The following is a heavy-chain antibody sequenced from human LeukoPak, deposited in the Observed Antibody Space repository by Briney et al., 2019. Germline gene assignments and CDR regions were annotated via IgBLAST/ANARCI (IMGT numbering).Heavy chain of an antibody. J-gene: IGHJ1*01. V-gene: IGHV3-30*02. CDR1: GFTFSSYG. CDR3: AKDRSSSGWYGHFQH. D-gene: IGHD6-19*01. CDR2: IRYDGSNT. Sequence: PGGSLRLSCAASGFTFSSYGIHCVRQAPAKGLEWVAFIRYDGSNTYYADSVKGRFTISRDNPKNTLYLQMNSLRAEDTAVYYCAKDRSSSGWYGHFQHWGQGTLVTVSS.